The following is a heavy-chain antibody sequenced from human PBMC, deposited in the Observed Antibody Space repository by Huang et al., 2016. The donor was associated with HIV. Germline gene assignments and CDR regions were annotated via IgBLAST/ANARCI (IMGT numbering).Heavy chain of an antibody. CDR1: GYTFSSHA. D-gene: IGHD3-3*01. J-gene: IGHJ4*02. V-gene: IGHV1-3*01. Sequence: QVQLVQSGAAVKKPGTSVKVSCKTSGYTFSSHALHWLRKAHGQRPEWMRWINGGNGDTKYSQKVQGRVTITSDTSANIGYMELNSLLSEDTAVYYCARDPLDIRRHFDFWGQGSLVTVSS. CDR3: ARDPLDIRRHFDF. CDR2: INGGNGDT.